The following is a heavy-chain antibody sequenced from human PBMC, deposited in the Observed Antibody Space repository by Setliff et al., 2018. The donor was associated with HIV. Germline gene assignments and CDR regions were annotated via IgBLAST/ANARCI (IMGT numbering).Heavy chain of an antibody. V-gene: IGHV4-34*01. CDR1: GGSFSGYS. D-gene: IGHD3-22*01. CDR3: ASLLSRGYYYDRSGYSYRDY. CDR2: INHSGSP. Sequence: SETLSLTCAVYGGSFSGYSWSWIRQPPGKGPEWIGEINHSGSPNYNSSLKSRFTISLDTSKNQFSLKLSSVTAADTAVYYCASLLSRGYYYDRSGYSYRDYWGQGTLVTVSS. J-gene: IGHJ4*02.